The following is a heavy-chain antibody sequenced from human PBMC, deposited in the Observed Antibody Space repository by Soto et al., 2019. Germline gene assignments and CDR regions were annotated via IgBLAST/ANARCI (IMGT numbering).Heavy chain of an antibody. V-gene: IGHV4-34*01. CDR1: DGSLRGYY. J-gene: IGHJ4*02. Sequence: XXTLXLTCAVYDGSLRGYYWIGWVRQPPGKGLEWMGXINHSXSTNYNKSLKXXVTISVDXXKNQFSLKLSSVTAADTAVYYCARGRTELPFDYWGQGTLVTVSS. CDR3: ARGRTELPFDY. D-gene: IGHD1-1*01. CDR2: INHSXST.